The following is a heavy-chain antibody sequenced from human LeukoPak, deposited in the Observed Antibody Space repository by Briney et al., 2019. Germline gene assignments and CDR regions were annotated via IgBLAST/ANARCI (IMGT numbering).Heavy chain of an antibody. V-gene: IGHV1-46*01. D-gene: IGHD3-22*01. CDR1: GYTFTSYY. CDR2: INPSGGGT. CDR3: AGDYYDSSGYYLFDI. Sequence: ASVKVSCKASGYTFTSYYMHWVRQAPGQGLEGMGIINPSGGGTSYAQKFQGRVTMTRDTSTSTVYMELSSLRSEDTAVYYCAGDYYDSSGYYLFDIWGQGTMVTVSS. J-gene: IGHJ3*02.